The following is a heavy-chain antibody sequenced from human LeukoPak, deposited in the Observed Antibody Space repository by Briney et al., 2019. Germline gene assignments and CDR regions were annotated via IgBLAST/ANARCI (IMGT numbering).Heavy chain of an antibody. CDR2: ISWNSGSI. Sequence: GRSLRLSCAASGFTFDDYAMPWVRQAPGKGLEWVSGISWNSGSIGYADSVKGRFTISRDNAKNSLYLQMDSLRAEDTALYYCAKDIRPATPPPDAFDIWGQGTMVTVSS. CDR1: GFTFDDYA. J-gene: IGHJ3*02. CDR3: AKDIRPATPPPDAFDI. V-gene: IGHV3-9*01. D-gene: IGHD2-15*01.